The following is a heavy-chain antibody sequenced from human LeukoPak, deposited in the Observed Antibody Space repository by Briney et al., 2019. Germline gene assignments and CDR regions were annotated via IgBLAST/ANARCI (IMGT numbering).Heavy chain of an antibody. J-gene: IGHJ4*02. CDR3: AREGRREGYNFDY. Sequence: GESLNTSCQGSGSSFTSYWIGWVRQMPGKGLEWMGIIYPGDSDTRYSPSFQGQVTISTDKSISTAYLQWSSLKASDTAMYYCAREGRREGYNFDYWGQGTLVTVSS. D-gene: IGHD5-24*01. V-gene: IGHV5-51*01. CDR2: IYPGDSDT. CDR1: GSSFTSYW.